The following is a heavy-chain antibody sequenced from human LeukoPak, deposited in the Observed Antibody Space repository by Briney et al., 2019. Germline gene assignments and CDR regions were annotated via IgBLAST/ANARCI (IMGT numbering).Heavy chain of an antibody. D-gene: IGHD7-27*01. CDR3: ARGPPNWGYDY. Sequence: GGSLRLSCVPSGFTVSSNCMSWVRQAPGKGLEWVSLIYSDGSTYYSDSVKGRFTISRDNSKNTLYLQMNSLRAEDTAVYYCARGPPNWGYDYWGPGTLVTVSS. J-gene: IGHJ4*02. CDR1: GFTVSSNC. V-gene: IGHV3-53*01. CDR2: IYSDGST.